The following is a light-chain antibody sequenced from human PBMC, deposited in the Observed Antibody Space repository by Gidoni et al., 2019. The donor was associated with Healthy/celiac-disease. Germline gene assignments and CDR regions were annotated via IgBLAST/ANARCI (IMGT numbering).Light chain of an antibody. CDR3: GTWDSSLSAVV. Sequence: QSVLTQPPSVSAPPGPKVTISCSGSSSNIGNNYESGYQQLPGNAPKLLMYDNNTRPLGIPDRFSGSKSGTSATLGITGLQTGDEADYYCGTWDSSLSAVVFCGGTKLTVL. J-gene: IGLJ2*01. CDR1: SSNIGNNY. V-gene: IGLV1-51*01. CDR2: DNN.